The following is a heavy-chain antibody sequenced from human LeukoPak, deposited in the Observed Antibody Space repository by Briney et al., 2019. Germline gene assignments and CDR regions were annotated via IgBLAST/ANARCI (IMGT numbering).Heavy chain of an antibody. V-gene: IGHV3-30*02. CDR2: IRYDGSDK. CDR3: ARSSGSYYPTFDY. J-gene: IGHJ4*02. D-gene: IGHD3-10*01. Sequence: GGSLRLSCAASGFTFSGYGMHWVRQAPGKGLEWVSFIRYDGSDKYYADSVKGRFTISRDNSKNTLYLQMNSLRVEDTAVYYCARSSGSYYPTFDYWGQGTLVTVSS. CDR1: GFTFSGYG.